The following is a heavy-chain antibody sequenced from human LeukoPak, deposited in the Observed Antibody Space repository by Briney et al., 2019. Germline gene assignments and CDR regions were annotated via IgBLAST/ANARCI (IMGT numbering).Heavy chain of an antibody. CDR1: GGSISSGSYY. J-gene: IGHJ4*02. Sequence: SQTLSLTCTVSGGSISSGSYYLSWIRQPAGKGLEWIGRIYTSGSTNYNPSLKSRVTISVDTSKNQFSLKLSSVTAADTAVYYCARVPFLGYCSGGSCHEAFDYWGQGTLVTVSS. D-gene: IGHD2-15*01. CDR3: ARVPFLGYCSGGSCHEAFDY. CDR2: IYTSGST. V-gene: IGHV4-61*02.